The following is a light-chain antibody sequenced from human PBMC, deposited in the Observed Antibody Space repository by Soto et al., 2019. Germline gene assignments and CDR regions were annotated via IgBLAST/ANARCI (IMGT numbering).Light chain of an antibody. J-gene: IGLJ1*01. Sequence: QSALTQPPSVSGAPGQRVTISCTGSSSNIGAGFDVHWYQQLPGTAPKLLIYGNSNRPSGVPDRFSGSKSGTSASLAITGLQAEDETDYYCLSFDSGLSGYVFGTGTKLTVL. CDR1: SSNIGAGFD. CDR2: GNS. CDR3: LSFDSGLSGYV. V-gene: IGLV1-40*01.